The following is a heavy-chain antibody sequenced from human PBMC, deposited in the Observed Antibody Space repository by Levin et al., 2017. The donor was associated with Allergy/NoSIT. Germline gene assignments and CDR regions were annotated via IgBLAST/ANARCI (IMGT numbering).Heavy chain of an antibody. Sequence: PGESLKISCAASGFSVSSNYMSWVRQAPGKGLEWVSVIYGGGGTYYVDSVKGRFTISRENSKNTLYLQMNSLRPEDTAVYYCARIPAMAGTIERYWYFDLWGRGTLVTVSS. CDR1: GFSVSSNY. J-gene: IGHJ2*01. CDR3: ARIPAMAGTIERYWYFDL. D-gene: IGHD6-19*01. CDR2: IYGGGGT. V-gene: IGHV3-53*01.